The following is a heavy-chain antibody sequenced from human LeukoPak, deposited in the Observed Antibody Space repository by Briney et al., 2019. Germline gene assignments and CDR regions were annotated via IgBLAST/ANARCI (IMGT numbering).Heavy chain of an antibody. J-gene: IGHJ4*02. V-gene: IGHV3-74*01. CDR2: INSDGSST. CDR1: GFTFSRYW. CDR3: ARKGAVAGTVDY. D-gene: IGHD6-19*01. Sequence: PGGCLRLSCVASGFTFSRYWMHWVRQAPGKGLVWVARINSDGSSTTYADSVKGRFTISRDNAKNMLYLQMSSLRAEDTAVYYCARKGAVAGTVDYWGQGTLVTVSS.